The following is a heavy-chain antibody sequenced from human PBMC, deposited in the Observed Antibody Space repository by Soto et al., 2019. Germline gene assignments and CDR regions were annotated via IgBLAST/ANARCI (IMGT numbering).Heavy chain of an antibody. J-gene: IGHJ4*02. V-gene: IGHV4-34*01. CDR1: GGSFSGYY. CDR3: ARQNVWGSYRLPDY. CDR2: INHSGST. Sequence: QVQLQQWGAGLLKPSETLSLTCAVYGGSFSGYYWSWIRQPPGKGLEWIGEINHSGSTNYNPSLKSRVTXXVXPXXNQFSLKLSSVTAADTAVYYCARQNVWGSYRLPDYWGQGTLVTVSS. D-gene: IGHD3-16*02.